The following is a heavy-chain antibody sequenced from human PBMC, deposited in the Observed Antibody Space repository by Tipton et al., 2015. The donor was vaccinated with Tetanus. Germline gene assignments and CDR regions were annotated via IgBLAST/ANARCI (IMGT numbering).Heavy chain of an antibody. Sequence: TLSLTCSVSGDSMSSYYWSWIRQPPGKTLEWLGYIFYSGTISYNPSLKSRVIMSVDTSRKQFSLSLSSVTAADTAVYYCAREAPDEVHYFDKWGQGILVTVSS. J-gene: IGHJ4*02. CDR3: AREAPDEVHYFDK. D-gene: IGHD1-1*01. CDR2: IFYSGTI. CDR1: GDSMSSYY. V-gene: IGHV4-59*01.